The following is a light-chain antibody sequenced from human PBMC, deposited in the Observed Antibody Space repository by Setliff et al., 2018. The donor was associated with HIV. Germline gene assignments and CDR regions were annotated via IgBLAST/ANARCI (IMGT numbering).Light chain of an antibody. CDR3: SSYTSSSPDV. CDR1: SSDVGGYNY. J-gene: IGLJ1*01. CDR2: EVN. V-gene: IGLV2-14*01. Sequence: QSALAQPASVSGSPGQSITISCTGTSSDVGGYNYVSWYQQHPGKAPKLMIFEVNSRPSGISNRFSGSKSGNTASLTISGLQAEDEADYYCSSYTSSSPDVFGTGTKVTV.